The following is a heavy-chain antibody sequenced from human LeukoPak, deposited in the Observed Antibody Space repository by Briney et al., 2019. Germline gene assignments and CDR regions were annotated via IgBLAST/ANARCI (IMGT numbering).Heavy chain of an antibody. CDR1: GGSISSYY. Sequence: SETLSLTCTVSGGSISSYYWSWIRQPPGKGLEWIGYIYYSGSTNYNPSLKSRVTISVDTSKNQFSLKLGSVTAADTAVYYCARHADHDIVVVPAALRYYYYYYGMDVWGQGTTVTVSS. CDR3: ARHADHDIVVVPAALRYYYYYYGMDV. CDR2: IYYSGST. J-gene: IGHJ6*02. D-gene: IGHD2-2*01. V-gene: IGHV4-59*08.